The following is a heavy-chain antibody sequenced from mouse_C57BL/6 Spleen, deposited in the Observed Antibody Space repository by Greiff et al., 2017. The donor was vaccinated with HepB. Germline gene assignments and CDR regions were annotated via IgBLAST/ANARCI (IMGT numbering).Heavy chain of an antibody. D-gene: IGHD2-2*01. CDR3: ASRGYDRENYFDY. V-gene: IGHV5-17*01. CDR1: GFTFSDYG. CDR2: ISSGSSTI. J-gene: IGHJ2*01. Sequence: EVKLVESGGGLVKPGGSLKLSCAASGFTFSDYGMHWVRQAPEKGLEWVAYISSGSSTIYYADTVKGRFTISRDNAKNTLFLQMTSLRSEDTAMYYCASRGYDRENYFDYWGQGTTLTVSS.